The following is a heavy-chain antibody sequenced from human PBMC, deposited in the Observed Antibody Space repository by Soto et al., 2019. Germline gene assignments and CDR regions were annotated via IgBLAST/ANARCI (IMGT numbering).Heavy chain of an antibody. CDR1: GFTFSTYS. CDR2: VSSSITYI. D-gene: IGHD4-4*01. Sequence: GGSLRLSCAASGFTFSTYSMNWVRKAPGKGLEWVSSVSSSITYIYYADSVKGRFTISRDNAKSSLYLQINSLRAEETAVYYCARDLNPSTAVTLVVYCWRQGSLVTVSS. CDR3: ARDLNPSTAVTLVVYC. J-gene: IGHJ4*02. V-gene: IGHV3-21*01.